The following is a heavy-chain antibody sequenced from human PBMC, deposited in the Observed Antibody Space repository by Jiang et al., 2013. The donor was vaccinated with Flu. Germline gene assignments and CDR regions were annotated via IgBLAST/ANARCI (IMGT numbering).Heavy chain of an antibody. V-gene: IGHV4-59*08. CDR2: IYYSGGT. Sequence: GSGLVKPSETLSLTCTVSGGSISTYYWSWIRQPPGKGLEWIGYIYYSGGTNYNPSLKSRVTISVDASKNQFSLKLSSVTAADTAVYFCARYDGFGQLFRTVDQYGMDVWGQGTTVTVSS. D-gene: IGHD3-10*01. J-gene: IGHJ6*02. CDR3: ARYDGFGQLFRTVDQYGMDV. CDR1: GGSISTYY.